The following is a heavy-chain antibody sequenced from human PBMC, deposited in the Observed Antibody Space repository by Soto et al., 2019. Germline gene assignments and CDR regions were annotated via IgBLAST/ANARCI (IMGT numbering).Heavy chain of an antibody. CDR1: GSNFLTYG. CDR3: ARDRPGISVIRAVKTYNYFDP. V-gene: IGHV1-18*01. D-gene: IGHD3-10*01. J-gene: IGHJ5*02. CDR2: ISTDNTHR. Sequence: ASVKVSCKASGSNFLTYGISWLRQAPGRGLEWMGWISTDNTHRNYAQSFQERVTMTTDTSTNTAYMELRSLRSDDTAIYYCARDRPGISVIRAVKTYNYFDPWGQGTLVTVSS.